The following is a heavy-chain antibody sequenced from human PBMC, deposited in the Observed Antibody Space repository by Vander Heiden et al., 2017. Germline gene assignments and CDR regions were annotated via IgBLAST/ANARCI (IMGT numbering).Heavy chain of an antibody. Sequence: QVQLQQSGPGLVKPSQTLSLTCAISGDSVSSNSAAWNWIRQSPSRGLEWLGRTYYRSKWYNDYAVSVKGRITINPDTSKNQFSLQLNSVTPEDTAVYYCAREVAVAGTPAYYYYGMDVWGQGTTVTVSS. D-gene: IGHD6-19*01. CDR1: GDSVSSNSAA. J-gene: IGHJ6*02. CDR2: TYYRSKWYN. V-gene: IGHV6-1*01. CDR3: AREVAVAGTPAYYYYGMDV.